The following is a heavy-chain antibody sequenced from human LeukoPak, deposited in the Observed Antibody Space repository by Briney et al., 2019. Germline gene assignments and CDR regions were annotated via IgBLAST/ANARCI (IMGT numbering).Heavy chain of an antibody. Sequence: ASVKVSCKASGYTFTGYYMHWVRQAPGQGLEWMGWINPNSGGTNYAQKFQGRVTMTRDTPISTAYMELSRLRSDDTAVYYCARDSQLELAGNFDYWGQGTLVTVSS. V-gene: IGHV1-2*02. D-gene: IGHD1-1*01. J-gene: IGHJ4*02. CDR2: INPNSGGT. CDR3: ARDSQLELAGNFDY. CDR1: GYTFTGYY.